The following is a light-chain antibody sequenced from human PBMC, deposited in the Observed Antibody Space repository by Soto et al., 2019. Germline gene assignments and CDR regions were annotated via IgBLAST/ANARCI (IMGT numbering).Light chain of an antibody. CDR2: AAS. Sequence: QSPSSLSASTGDRVTITCRASQGISSYLAWYQQKPGKAPKLLIYAASTLQSGVPSRFSGSGSGTDFTLTISCLQSEDFATYYCQQYYSYPLTFGGGTKVDIK. V-gene: IGKV1-8*01. CDR1: QGISSY. J-gene: IGKJ4*01. CDR3: QQYYSYPLT.